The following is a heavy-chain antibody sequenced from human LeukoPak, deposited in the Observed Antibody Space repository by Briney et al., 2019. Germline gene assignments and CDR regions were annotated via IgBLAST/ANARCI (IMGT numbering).Heavy chain of an antibody. D-gene: IGHD6-13*01. Sequence: GGSLRLSCAASGFTFNNYGMHWVRQAPGKGLEWVAVISYDGRNIHYPDSVKGRFTISRDISTDTLWLQMDSLRTEDTAVYYCAKTRPLDSSSWSHGDYWGQGTLVTVSS. CDR3: AKTRPLDSSSWSHGDY. CDR2: ISYDGRNI. V-gene: IGHV3-30*18. CDR1: GFTFNNYG. J-gene: IGHJ4*02.